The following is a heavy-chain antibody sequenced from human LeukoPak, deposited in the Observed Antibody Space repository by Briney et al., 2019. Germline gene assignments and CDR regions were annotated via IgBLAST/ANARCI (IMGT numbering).Heavy chain of an antibody. CDR2: IQPDGSEQ. CDR1: GFTVSSNY. J-gene: IGHJ5*02. CDR3: ASQSYARFDP. D-gene: IGHD3-16*01. Sequence: GGSLRLSCAASGFTVSSNYMSWVRQAPGKGLEWVGNIQPDGSEQYPVDSVKGRFTISRDNARNSMFLQMNSLRVEDTAVYYCASQSYARFDPWGQGTLVTVSS. V-gene: IGHV3-7*01.